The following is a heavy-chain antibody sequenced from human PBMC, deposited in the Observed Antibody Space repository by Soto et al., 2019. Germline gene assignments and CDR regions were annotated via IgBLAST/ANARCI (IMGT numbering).Heavy chain of an antibody. D-gene: IGHD5-12*01. J-gene: IGHJ4*02. Sequence: ASVKVSCKASGVTFNRQDMRWVRQAPGQGLEWMGGIIPMFGTPHYAEKFQDRVTITADESTGTAYLELSSLTSEDTAVYYWATSEGRDGYSFDYWDPGNMVTVSS. CDR3: ATSEGRDGYSFDY. CDR2: IIPMFGTP. CDR1: GVTFNRQD. V-gene: IGHV1-69*13.